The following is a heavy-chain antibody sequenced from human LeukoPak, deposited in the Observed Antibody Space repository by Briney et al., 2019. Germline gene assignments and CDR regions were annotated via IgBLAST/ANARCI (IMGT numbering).Heavy chain of an antibody. V-gene: IGHV3-21*01. CDR2: ISSSSSYI. J-gene: IGHJ4*02. D-gene: IGHD1-26*01. Sequence: AGGSLRLSCAASGFTFSSYEMNWVRQAPGKGLEWVSSISSSSSYIYYADSVKGRFTISRDNAKNSLYLQMNSLRAEDTAVYYCARDIVGATVYWGQGTLVTVSS. CDR3: ARDIVGATVY. CDR1: GFTFSSYE.